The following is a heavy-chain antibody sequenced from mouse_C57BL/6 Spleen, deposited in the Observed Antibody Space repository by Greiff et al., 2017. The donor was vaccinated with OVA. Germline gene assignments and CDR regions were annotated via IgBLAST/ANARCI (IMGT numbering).Heavy chain of an antibody. D-gene: IGHD1-1*01. CDR1: GFPFSDYG. CDR2: ISSCSSTI. J-gene: IGHJ4*01. V-gene: IGHV5-17*01. CDR3: ARATTVVAGAMDY. Sequence: EVHLVESGGGLVKPGGSLKLSCAASGFPFSDYGMHWVRQAPEKGLELVAYISSCSSTIYYADTVKGRFTISRDNAKNTLFLQMTSLRSEDTAMYYCARATTVVAGAMDYWGQGTSVTVSS.